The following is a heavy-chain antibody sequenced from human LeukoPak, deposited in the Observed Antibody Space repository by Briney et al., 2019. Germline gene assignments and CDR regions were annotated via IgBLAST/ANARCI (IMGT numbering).Heavy chain of an antibody. CDR2: IIPIFGTA. J-gene: IGHJ4*02. D-gene: IGHD4-23*01. CDR3: AKDWYSFTVVTPFSH. CDR1: GGTFSSYA. Sequence: GASVKVSCKASGGTFSSYAISWVRQAPGQGLEWMGGIIPIFGTANYAQKFQGRVTITADKSTSTAYMELSSLRSEDTAVYYCAKDWYSFTVVTPFSHWGQGTLVTVSS. V-gene: IGHV1-69*06.